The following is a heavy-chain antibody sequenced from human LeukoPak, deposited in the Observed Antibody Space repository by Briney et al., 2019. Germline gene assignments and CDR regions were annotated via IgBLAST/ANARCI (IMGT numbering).Heavy chain of an antibody. CDR2: IFPRDSDT. V-gene: IGHV5-51*01. Sequence: PGESLKISCKDSGYRFTTSWIGWVRQMPGKGLEWMGIIFPRDSDTRYSPSFQGQVTMSADKSISTAYLQWSSLKASDTAMYYCAKVRGSGGFVIDYWGQGTVVTVSS. J-gene: IGHJ4*02. D-gene: IGHD6-19*01. CDR3: AKVRGSGGFVIDY. CDR1: GYRFTTSW.